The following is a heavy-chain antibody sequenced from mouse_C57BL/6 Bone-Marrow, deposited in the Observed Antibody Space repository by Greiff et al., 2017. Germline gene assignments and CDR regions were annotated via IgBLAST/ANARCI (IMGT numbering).Heavy chain of an antibody. CDR3: ARKNYDYASYYFDY. J-gene: IGHJ2*01. CDR2: ISDGGSYT. CDR1: GFTFSSYA. V-gene: IGHV5-4*01. D-gene: IGHD2-4*01. Sequence: VQLQQSGGGLVKPGGSLKLSCAASGFTFSSYAMSWVRQTPEKRLEWVATISDGGSYTYYPDNVKGRFTISRDNAKNNLYLQMSHLKSEDTAMYYCARKNYDYASYYFDYWGQGTTLTVSS.